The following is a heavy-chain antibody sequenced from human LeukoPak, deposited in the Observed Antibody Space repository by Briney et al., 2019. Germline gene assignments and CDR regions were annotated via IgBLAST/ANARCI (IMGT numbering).Heavy chain of an antibody. D-gene: IGHD3-22*01. Sequence: PGGSLRLSCAASGFTFSGSAMHWVRQASGKGLEWVGRIRSKANSYATAYAASVKGRFTISRDDSKNTAYLQMNSLRAEDTAVYYCAKDISASQYDYFDYWGQGTLVTVSS. CDR2: IRSKANSYAT. CDR3: AKDISASQYDYFDY. J-gene: IGHJ4*02. V-gene: IGHV3-73*01. CDR1: GFTFSGSA.